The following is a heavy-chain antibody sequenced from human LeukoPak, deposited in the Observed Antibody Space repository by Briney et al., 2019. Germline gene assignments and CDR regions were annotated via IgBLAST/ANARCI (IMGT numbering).Heavy chain of an antibody. J-gene: IGHJ6*02. D-gene: IGHD3-10*01. CDR2: IWYDGSNK. CDR3: AKVRADYYYGSGSRSSPGDV. Sequence: GRSLRLSCAASGFTFSSYGMHWVRQAPGKGLEWVAVIWYDGSNKYYADSVKGRFTISRDNSKNTLCLQMNSLRAEDTAVYYCAKVRADYYYGSGSRSSPGDVWGQGTTVTVSS. CDR1: GFTFSSYG. V-gene: IGHV3-33*06.